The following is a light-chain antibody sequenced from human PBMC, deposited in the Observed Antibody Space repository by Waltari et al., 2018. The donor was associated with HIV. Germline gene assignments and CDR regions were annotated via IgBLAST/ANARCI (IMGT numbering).Light chain of an antibody. CDR1: QTVNNK. J-gene: IGKJ3*01. CDR2: DAS. CDR3: QQSFSYPLT. V-gene: IGKV1-39*01. Sequence: DIQMTQSPSSLSASVGDSVTITCRASQTVNNKLNWYQQKPGEAPKVVIYDASTLQSGVPSRFRGGGSWTDFTLTITRLQLDDFATYFCQQSFSYPLTFGPGTKVDI.